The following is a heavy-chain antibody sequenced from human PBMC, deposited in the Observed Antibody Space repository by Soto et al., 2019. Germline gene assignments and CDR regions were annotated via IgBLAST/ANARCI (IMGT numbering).Heavy chain of an antibody. Sequence: QVQLVESGGGVVQPGRSLRLSCAASGFTFSSYGMHWVRQAPGKGLEWVAVKSYDGSNKYYADSVKGRFTISRGNSKNTLYLQMNSLRVEDTAVYYCAKDEVPVMVTAPFDYWGQGTLVTVSS. J-gene: IGHJ4*02. CDR3: AKDEVPVMVTAPFDY. V-gene: IGHV3-30*18. CDR1: GFTFSSYG. D-gene: IGHD2-21*02. CDR2: KSYDGSNK.